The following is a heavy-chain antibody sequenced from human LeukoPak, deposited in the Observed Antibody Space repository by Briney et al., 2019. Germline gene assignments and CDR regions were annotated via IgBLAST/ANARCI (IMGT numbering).Heavy chain of an antibody. CDR3: ARAKTVASDSFDY. CDR1: GYTFTDYH. Sequence: ASVKVSCKASGYTFTDYHMHWVRQAPGQRLEWMAWLNPNSGGTDSAQKFKGRVTMTRDTSISTAYMELSRLRSDDTAVYYCARAKTVASDSFDYWGQGTLVTVSS. D-gene: IGHD6-19*01. CDR2: LNPNSGGT. V-gene: IGHV1-2*02. J-gene: IGHJ4*02.